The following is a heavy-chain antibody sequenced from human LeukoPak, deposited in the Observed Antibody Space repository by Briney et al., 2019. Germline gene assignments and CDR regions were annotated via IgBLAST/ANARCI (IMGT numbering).Heavy chain of an antibody. CDR1: GYTFTGYY. Sequence: ASVKVSCKASGYTFTGYYIHWVRQAPGQGLEWMGWINPNSGGTNYAQKFQGRVTMTRNTSISTAYMELSSLRSEDTAVYYCARGRMVRVPDYWGQGTLVTVSS. J-gene: IGHJ4*02. D-gene: IGHD3-10*01. CDR2: INPNSGGT. V-gene: IGHV1-2*02. CDR3: ARGRMVRVPDY.